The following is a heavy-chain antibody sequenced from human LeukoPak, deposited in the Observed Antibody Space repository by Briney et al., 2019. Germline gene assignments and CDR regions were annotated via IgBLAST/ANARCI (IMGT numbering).Heavy chain of an antibody. D-gene: IGHD6-6*01. V-gene: IGHV4-34*01. Sequence: PETLSLTCAVYGGSFSGYYWSWIRQPPGKGLEWIGEINHSGSTNYNPSLKSRVTISVDTSKNQFSLKLSSVTAADTAVYYCAIRIAARPFDYWGQGTLVTVSS. CDR3: AIRIAARPFDY. CDR1: GGSFSGYY. J-gene: IGHJ4*02. CDR2: INHSGST.